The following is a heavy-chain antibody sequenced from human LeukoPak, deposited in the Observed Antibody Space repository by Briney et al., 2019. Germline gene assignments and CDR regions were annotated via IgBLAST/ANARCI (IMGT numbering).Heavy chain of an antibody. CDR3: AREGGTYYDILTGYYRRTHWYFDL. D-gene: IGHD3-9*01. CDR1: GFTVSNNY. CDR2: IYSGGTT. Sequence: GGSLRLSCAASGFTVSNNYMNWVRQAPGKGLEWVSLIYSGGTTYYADSVKGRFTISRDGSKNTLYLQMNSLRVEDTAVYYCAREGGTYYDILTGYYRRTHWYFDLWGRGTLVTVSS. J-gene: IGHJ2*01. V-gene: IGHV3-66*01.